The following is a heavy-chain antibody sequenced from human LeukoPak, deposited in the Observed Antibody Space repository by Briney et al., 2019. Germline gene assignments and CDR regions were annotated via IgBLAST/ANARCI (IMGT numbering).Heavy chain of an antibody. J-gene: IGHJ3*02. CDR3: TRETREAGSGDHQTDAFDI. Sequence: GGSLRLSCAASGFSFSDYWMHWGRQAPGKGLVWVSRINSDATRPSYADSVKGRFTISRDNAKNTLYLQMNSLRAEDTALYYCTRETREAGSGDHQTDAFDIWGQGTMVSVSS. CDR2: INSDATRP. V-gene: IGHV3-74*01. CDR1: GFSFSDYW. D-gene: IGHD2-15*01.